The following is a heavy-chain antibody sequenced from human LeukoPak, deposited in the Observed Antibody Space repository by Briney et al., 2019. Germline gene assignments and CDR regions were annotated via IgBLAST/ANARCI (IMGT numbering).Heavy chain of an antibody. CDR1: GYSISSGYY. J-gene: IGHJ4*02. CDR2: TYHSGST. CDR3: GRYSSSWIFDY. D-gene: IGHD6-13*01. V-gene: IGHV4-38-2*02. Sequence: SETLSLTCTVSGYSISSGYYWGWIRQPPGKGLEWIGSTYHSGSTYYNPSLKSRVTISVDTSKNQFSLKLSSVTAADTAVYYCGRYSSSWIFDYWGQGTLVTVSS.